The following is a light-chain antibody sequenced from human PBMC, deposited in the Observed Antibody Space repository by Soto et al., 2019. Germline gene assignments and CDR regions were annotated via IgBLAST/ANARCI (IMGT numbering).Light chain of an antibody. J-gene: IGLJ1*01. V-gene: IGLV1-40*01. CDR1: SSNIGAGYD. Sequence: QSVLTQPPSVSWAPGQRVTISCSGSSSNIGAGYDVNWYRQLPGTAPKLLIYGNSDRPSGVPDRFSGSKSGTSASLAITGLQAEDEADYFCQSYDRSLRTYVFGTATKLTVL. CDR3: QSYDRSLRTYV. CDR2: GNS.